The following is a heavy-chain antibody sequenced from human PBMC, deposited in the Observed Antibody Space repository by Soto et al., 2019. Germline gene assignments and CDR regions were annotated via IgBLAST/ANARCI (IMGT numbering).Heavy chain of an antibody. V-gene: IGHV3-7*03. CDR1: GFTFSSYW. D-gene: IGHD3-22*01. Sequence: GGSLRLSCAASGFTFSSYWMSWVRQAPGKGLEWVANIKQDGSEKYYVVSVKGRFTISRDNAKNSLYLQMNSLRAEDTAVYYCAREGSFNYSYDSSVYLLFDYWGQGTLVTVSS. CDR3: AREGSFNYSYDSSVYLLFDY. J-gene: IGHJ4*02. CDR2: IKQDGSEK.